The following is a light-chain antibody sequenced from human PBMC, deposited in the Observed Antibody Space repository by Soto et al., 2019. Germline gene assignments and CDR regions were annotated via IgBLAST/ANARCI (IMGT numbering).Light chain of an antibody. Sequence: QAVPTXPPSAPGSPGPSVTVCGSGASGEVGGYNYVSWYQQHPGKAPKLIIYEVSKRPSGVPDRFSGSKSGNTASLTVSGLQAEDEADYYCSSYVGSNNLYVFGTGTKVTVL. V-gene: IGLV2-8*01. CDR3: SSYVGSNNLYV. J-gene: IGLJ1*01. CDR1: SGEVGGYNY. CDR2: EVS.